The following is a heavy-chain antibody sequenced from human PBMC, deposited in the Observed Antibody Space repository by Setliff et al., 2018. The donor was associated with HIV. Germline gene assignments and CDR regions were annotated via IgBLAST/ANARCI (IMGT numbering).Heavy chain of an antibody. Sequence: ETLSLTCTVSGYSISSGYYWGWIRQPPGKGLEWIGSMYHSGSTYFNPSLKSRLTISVDTSTNQFSLNLTSVTAADTAVYYCARDVGRLDYFDYWGQGTLVTVSS. CDR2: MYHSGST. CDR3: ARDVGRLDYFDY. D-gene: IGHD2-15*01. CDR1: GYSISSGYY. J-gene: IGHJ4*02. V-gene: IGHV4-38-2*02.